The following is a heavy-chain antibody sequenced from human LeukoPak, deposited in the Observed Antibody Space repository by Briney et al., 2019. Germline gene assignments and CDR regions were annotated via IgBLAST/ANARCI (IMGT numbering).Heavy chain of an antibody. CDR3: ARDRGTYYYDSSGSLTADY. CDR1: GYTFTSYG. D-gene: IGHD3-22*01. J-gene: IGHJ4*02. V-gene: IGHV1-18*01. Sequence: ALVKVSCKASGYTFTSYGISWVRQAPGQGLEWMGWISAYNGNTNYAQKLQGRVTMTTDTSTSTAYMELRSLRSDDTAVYYCARDRGTYYYDSSGSLTADYWGQGTLVTVSS. CDR2: ISAYNGNT.